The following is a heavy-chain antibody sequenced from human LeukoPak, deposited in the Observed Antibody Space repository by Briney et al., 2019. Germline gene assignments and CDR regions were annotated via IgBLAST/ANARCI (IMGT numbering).Heavy chain of an antibody. CDR2: IYCSGST. V-gene: IGHV4-59*01. J-gene: IGHJ4*02. CDR3: ARVGGGGDCFDY. D-gene: IGHD2-21*01. CDR1: GGSISSYY. Sequence: PSETLSLTCTVSGGSISSYYWSWIRQPPGKGLEWIGYIYCSGSTNYNPSLKSRVTISVDTSKNQFSLKLSSVTAADTAVYYCARVGGGGDCFDYWGQGTLVTVSS.